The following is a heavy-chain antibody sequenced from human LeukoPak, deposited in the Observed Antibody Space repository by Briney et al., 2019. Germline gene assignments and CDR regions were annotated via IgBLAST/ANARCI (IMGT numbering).Heavy chain of an antibody. V-gene: IGHV4-59*08. J-gene: IGHJ3*01. CDR3: AHFKGGSFDF. CDR2: IYYSGST. D-gene: IGHD1-26*01. CDR1: GGSISSYY. Sequence: SETLSLTCTVPGGSISSYYWNWIRQPPGKGLEWIGYIYYSGSTNYNPSLKSRVTISVETSKNQFSLKLTSVTAADTAVYYCAHFKGGSFDFWGQGTMVTVSS.